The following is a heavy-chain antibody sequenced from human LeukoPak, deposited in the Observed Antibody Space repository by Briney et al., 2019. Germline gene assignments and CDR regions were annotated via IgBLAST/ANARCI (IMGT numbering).Heavy chain of an antibody. J-gene: IGHJ4*02. CDR2: IYYSGST. V-gene: IGHV4-59*01. Sequence: SETLSLTCTVSGGSISSYCWSWIRQPPGKGLEWIGYIYYSGSTNYNPSLKSRVTISVDTSKNQFSLKLSSVTAADTAVYYCARVSVSGPDYWGQGTLVTVSS. D-gene: IGHD2-8*01. CDR1: GGSISSYC. CDR3: ARVSVSGPDY.